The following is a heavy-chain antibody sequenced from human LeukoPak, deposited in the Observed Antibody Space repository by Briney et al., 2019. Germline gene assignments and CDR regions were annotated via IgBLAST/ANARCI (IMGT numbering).Heavy chain of an antibody. CDR2: IYYTRST. CDR1: GGSISSSSYY. J-gene: IGHJ2*01. V-gene: IGHV4-39*01. Sequence: PSETLSLTCTVSGGSISSSSYYWGWIRLPSGKGVEWIGSIYYTRSTYYNPSLKSRVTISVDTSKNQFSLKLTSVTAADTAVYYCARGVTMIVVVIHDWYFDLWGRGTLVTVSS. D-gene: IGHD3-22*01. CDR3: ARGVTMIVVVIHDWYFDL.